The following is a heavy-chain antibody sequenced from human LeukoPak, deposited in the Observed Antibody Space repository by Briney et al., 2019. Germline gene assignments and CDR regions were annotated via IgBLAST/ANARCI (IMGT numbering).Heavy chain of an antibody. Sequence: SVTVSCTASGGTFSSYAISWVRQAPGQGLGWMGRIIPILGLANYAQKFQGRVTITADKSTSTAYMELSSLRSVHTAVYYCAREGLMTTNDYWGQGTLVTVSS. CDR2: IIPILGLA. D-gene: IGHD4-11*01. V-gene: IGHV1-69*04. CDR1: GGTFSSYA. J-gene: IGHJ4*02. CDR3: AREGLMTTNDY.